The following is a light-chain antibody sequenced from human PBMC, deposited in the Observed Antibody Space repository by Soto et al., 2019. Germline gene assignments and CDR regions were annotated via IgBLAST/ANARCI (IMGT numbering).Light chain of an antibody. CDR2: AAS. Sequence: DIQVTQTPSSLSASVGDRFTITCRASQSISSYLNWYQQKPGKAPKLLIYAASSLQSGVPSRFSGSGSGTDFTLTISSLQPEDFATYYCPQSYSTPRTFGQRTKVDIK. J-gene: IGKJ1*01. V-gene: IGKV1-39*01. CDR1: QSISSY. CDR3: PQSYSTPRT.